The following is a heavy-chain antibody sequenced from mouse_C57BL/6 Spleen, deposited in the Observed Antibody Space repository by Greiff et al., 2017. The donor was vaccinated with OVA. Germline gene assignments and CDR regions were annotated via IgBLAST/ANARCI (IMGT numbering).Heavy chain of an antibody. Sequence: QVQLQQPGAELVRPGSSVKLSCKASGYTFTSYWMDWVKQRPGQGLEWIGNIYPSDSETHYNQKFKDKATLTVDKSSSTAYMQLSSLTSEDSAVYYCARAGIYYGNFDYWGQGTTLTVSS. J-gene: IGHJ2*01. CDR2: IYPSDSET. CDR1: GYTFTSYW. CDR3: ARAGIYYGNFDY. V-gene: IGHV1-61*01. D-gene: IGHD2-1*01.